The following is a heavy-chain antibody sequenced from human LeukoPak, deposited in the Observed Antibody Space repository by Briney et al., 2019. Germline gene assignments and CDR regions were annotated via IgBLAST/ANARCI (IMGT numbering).Heavy chain of an antibody. CDR1: GFTCSSNY. CDR3: ARRRAGSGYAFDY. D-gene: IGHD3-3*01. V-gene: IGHV3-66*04. J-gene: IGHJ4*02. Sequence: GGSLRLSCAASGFTCSSNYVSLVRQASGKGLEWVSVIYSGGSTYYADSVKGRFTISRDNSKNTLYLQMNSLRAEDTAVYYCARRRAGSGYAFDYWGQGTLVTVSS. CDR2: IYSGGST.